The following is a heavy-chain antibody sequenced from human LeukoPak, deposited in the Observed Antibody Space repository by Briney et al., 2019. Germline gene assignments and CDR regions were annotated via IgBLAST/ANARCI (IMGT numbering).Heavy chain of an antibody. CDR1: GGSFSGYY. Sequence: PETLSLTCAVYGGSFSGYYWSWIRQPAGKGLEWIGRIYTSGSTNYNPSLKSRVTISVDTSKNQFSLKLSSVTAADTAVYYCARGQKRGNWFDPWGQGTLVTVSS. D-gene: IGHD3-16*01. CDR3: ARGQKRGNWFDP. CDR2: IYTSGST. J-gene: IGHJ5*02. V-gene: IGHV4-59*10.